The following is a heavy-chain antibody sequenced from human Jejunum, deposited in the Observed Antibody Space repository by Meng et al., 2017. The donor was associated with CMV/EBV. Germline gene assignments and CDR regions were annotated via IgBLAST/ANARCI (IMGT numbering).Heavy chain of an antibody. CDR2: IYYTGGT. J-gene: IGHJ5*02. V-gene: IGHV4-39*01. Sequence: SSDYRGLTRQSPEKGLEWIGGIYYTGGTYDNPSLKSRVTVSIDTSKNQFFLHLSSVTAADTAIYYCAGAKNYYGSGSSRLFDPWGQGLLVTVSS. CDR3: AGAKNYYGSGSSRLFDP. CDR1: SSDY. D-gene: IGHD3-10*01.